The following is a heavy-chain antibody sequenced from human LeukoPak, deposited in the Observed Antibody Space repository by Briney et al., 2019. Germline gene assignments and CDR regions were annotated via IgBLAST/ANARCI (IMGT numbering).Heavy chain of an antibody. CDR2: INHSGST. CDR3: ARGRQQWPYYYYGMDV. Sequence: KPSETLSLTCAVYGGSFSGYYWSWIRQPPGKGLEWIGEINHSGSTNYNPSLKSRVTISVDTSKNQFSLKLSFVTAADTAVYYCARGRQQWPYYYYGMDVWGQGTTVTVSS. CDR1: GGSFSGYY. J-gene: IGHJ6*01. D-gene: IGHD6-19*01. V-gene: IGHV4-34*01.